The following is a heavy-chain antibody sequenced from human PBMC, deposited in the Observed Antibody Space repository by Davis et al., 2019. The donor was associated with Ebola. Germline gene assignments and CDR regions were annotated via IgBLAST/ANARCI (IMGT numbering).Heavy chain of an antibody. Sequence: AASVKVSCKASGYIFTSYDINWVRQATGQGLEWMGWMNPNSGNTGYARKFQDRVTMTRDTSMNTAYMELSSLRSEDTAVYYCARRRWSSSGCRFSWGQGTMVTVSS. CDR2: MNPNSGNT. CDR1: GYIFTSYD. V-gene: IGHV1-8*01. D-gene: IGHD3-22*01. CDR3: ARRRWSSSGCRFS. J-gene: IGHJ3*01.